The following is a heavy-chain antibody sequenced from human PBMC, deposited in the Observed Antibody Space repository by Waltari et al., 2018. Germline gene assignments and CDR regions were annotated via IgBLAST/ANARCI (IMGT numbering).Heavy chain of an antibody. CDR3: ARVGPLWFGELLTDY. D-gene: IGHD3-10*01. CDR1: VCTFSIYW. Sequence: EVQLVESVRVLVQPVRSLRLAFAASVCTFSIYWIHLVRQAPGKGLVRVSRINSDGSSTSYADSVKGRFPISSDNATNTLYLTMNSLRAEDTAVYYCARVGPLWFGELLTDYWGQGTLVTVSS. V-gene: IGHV3-74*01. J-gene: IGHJ4*02. CDR2: INSDGSST.